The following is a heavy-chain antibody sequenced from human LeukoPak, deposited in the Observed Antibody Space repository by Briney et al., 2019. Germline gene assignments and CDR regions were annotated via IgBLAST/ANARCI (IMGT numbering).Heavy chain of an antibody. V-gene: IGHV4-59*01. D-gene: IGHD1-14*01. CDR3: ARGRNQEYDDSHAFDI. CDR1: GGSISSYY. J-gene: IGHJ3*02. CDR2: IYYSGST. Sequence: SETLSLTCTVSGGSISSYYWSWIRQPPGKGLEWIGYIYYSGSTNYNPSLKSRVTISVDTSKNQFSLKLSSVTAADTAVYCCARGRNQEYDDSHAFDIWGQGTMVTVSS.